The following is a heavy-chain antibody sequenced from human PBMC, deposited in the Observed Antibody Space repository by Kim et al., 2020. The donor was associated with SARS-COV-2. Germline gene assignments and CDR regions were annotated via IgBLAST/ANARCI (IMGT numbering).Heavy chain of an antibody. Sequence: VEGRFTISRDNSKNTLYLQMNSLRAEDTAVYYCAVGRAITMVRGVNFDYWGQGTLVTVSS. J-gene: IGHJ4*02. V-gene: IGHV3-23*01. D-gene: IGHD3-10*01. CDR3: AVGRAITMVRGVNFDY.